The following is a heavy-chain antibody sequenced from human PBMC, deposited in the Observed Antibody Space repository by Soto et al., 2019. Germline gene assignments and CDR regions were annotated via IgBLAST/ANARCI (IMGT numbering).Heavy chain of an antibody. V-gene: IGHV4-4*02. D-gene: IGHD4-17*01. Sequence: QVQLQESGPGLVKPSGTLSLTCAVSGGSISSSNWWSWVRQPPGKGLEWIGEIYHSGSTNYNPSLNSLVTISVDKSKNQFSRKLSSVTAADTAVYYCARERDTVTTISRYFDLWGRGTLVTVSS. CDR2: IYHSGST. CDR3: ARERDTVTTISRYFDL. CDR1: GGSISSSNW. J-gene: IGHJ2*01.